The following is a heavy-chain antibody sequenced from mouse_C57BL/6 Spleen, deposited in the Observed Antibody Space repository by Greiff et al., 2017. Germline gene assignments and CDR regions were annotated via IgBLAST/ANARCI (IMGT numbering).Heavy chain of an antibody. CDR3: ARMNYDYDPPD. V-gene: IGHV1-26*01. D-gene: IGHD2-4*01. J-gene: IGHJ3*01. CDR1: GYTFTDYY. CDR2: INPNNGGT. Sequence: VQLQQSGPELVKPGASVKISCKASGYTFTDYYMNWVKQSHGKSLEWIGDINPNNGGTSYNQKFKGKATLTVDKSSSTAYMELRSLTSEDSAVYYCARMNYDYDPPDWGPGTLVTVSA.